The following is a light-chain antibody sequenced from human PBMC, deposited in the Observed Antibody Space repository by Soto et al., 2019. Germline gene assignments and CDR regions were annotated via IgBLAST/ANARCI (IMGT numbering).Light chain of an antibody. CDR3: QSNRLSGSL. J-gene: IGLJ3*02. CDR2: GNT. Sequence: QSVLTQPPSVSGAPGQRVTISCTGNSIGAGGDVHWYQQLPGTAPKLLIYGNTNRPAGVPDRFSGSKSGSSDSLAITGLQAEDEADYYCQSNRLSGSLFGGGTKLTVL. V-gene: IGLV1-40*01. CDR1: SIGAGGD.